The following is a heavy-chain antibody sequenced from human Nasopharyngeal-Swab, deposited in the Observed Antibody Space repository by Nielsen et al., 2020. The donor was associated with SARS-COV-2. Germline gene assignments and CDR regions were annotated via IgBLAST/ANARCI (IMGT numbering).Heavy chain of an antibody. D-gene: IGHD4-23*01. CDR1: GFIVSSKY. Sequence: GESLKISCAASGFIVSSKYMSWVRQAPGKGLDWVSVIFADGKTHYADSVKGRFTISRANSKNTLYLQMNSLRAEDTAVYYCARDGDYGGNWDWGQGTLVTVSS. V-gene: IGHV3-53*01. J-gene: IGHJ4*02. CDR3: ARDGDYGGNWD. CDR2: IFADGKT.